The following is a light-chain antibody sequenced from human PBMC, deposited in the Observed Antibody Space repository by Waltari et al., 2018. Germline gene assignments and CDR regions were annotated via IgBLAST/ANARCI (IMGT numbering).Light chain of an antibody. J-gene: IGKJ1*01. Sequence: GDRVTITCWANQGIRNGLGWYQQKPGRAPKRLIYDAFNLQSGVPSRFSGSGSGTEFTLTISSLQPEDFATYYCLQHNTYPWTFGQGTKVEVK. CDR2: DAF. CDR3: LQHNTYPWT. CDR1: QGIRNG. V-gene: IGKV1-17*01.